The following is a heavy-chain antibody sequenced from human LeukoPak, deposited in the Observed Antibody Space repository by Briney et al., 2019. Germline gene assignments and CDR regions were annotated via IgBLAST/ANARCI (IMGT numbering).Heavy chain of an antibody. CDR1: GGSISSSSYY. J-gene: IGHJ6*02. D-gene: IGHD6-6*01. CDR2: IHYSGST. V-gene: IGHV4-39*01. Sequence: SETLSLTCTVSGGSISSSSYYWGWIRQPPGKGLEWIGSIHYSGSTYYNPSLKSRVTISVDTSKNQFSLKLSSVTAADTAVYYCARTSIAARLVHGMDVWGQGTTVTVSS. CDR3: ARTSIAARLVHGMDV.